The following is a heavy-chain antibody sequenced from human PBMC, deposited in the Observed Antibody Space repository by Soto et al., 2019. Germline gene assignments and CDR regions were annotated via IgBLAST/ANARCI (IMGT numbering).Heavy chain of an antibody. CDR3: ARAVSSRVGEYYFDY. D-gene: IGHD1-26*01. CDR2: INPSGGST. Sequence: QVQLVQSGAEVKKPGASVKVSCKASGYTFTSYYMHWVRQAPGQGLEWMGIINPSGGSTSYAQKFQGRVTMTRDTSTSTVYMELSSLRSEDTAVYYCARAVSSRVGEYYFDYWGQGTLVTVSS. J-gene: IGHJ4*02. V-gene: IGHV1-46*01. CDR1: GYTFTSYY.